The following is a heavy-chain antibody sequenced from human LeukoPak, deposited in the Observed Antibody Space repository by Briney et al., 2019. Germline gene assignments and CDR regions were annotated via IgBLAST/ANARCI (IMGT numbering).Heavy chain of an antibody. CDR1: GGSISSSSYY. D-gene: IGHD2-2*01. J-gene: IGHJ3*02. V-gene: IGHV4-39*01. CDR2: IYYSGST. Sequence: SETLSLTCTVPGGSISSSSYYWGWIRQPPGKGLEWIGSIYYSGSTYYNPSLKSRVTISVDTSKNQFSLKLSSVTAADTAVYYCARYCSSTSCPTILDAFDIWGQGTMVTVSS. CDR3: ARYCSSTSCPTILDAFDI.